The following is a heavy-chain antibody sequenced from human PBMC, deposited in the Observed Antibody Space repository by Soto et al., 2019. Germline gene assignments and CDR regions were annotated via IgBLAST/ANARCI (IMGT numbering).Heavy chain of an antibody. D-gene: IGHD2-15*01. CDR2: INAGNGNT. V-gene: IGHV1-3*01. J-gene: IGHJ3*02. CDR3: AKDARLVVAASYAFDI. Sequence: ASVKGSCKGAGYTFTSYAMHWVRQAPGQRLEWMGWINAGNGNTKYSQKFQGRFTISRDNSKNTLYLQMNSLRAEDTAVYYCAKDARLVVAASYAFDIWGQGTMVTVSS. CDR1: GYTFTSYA.